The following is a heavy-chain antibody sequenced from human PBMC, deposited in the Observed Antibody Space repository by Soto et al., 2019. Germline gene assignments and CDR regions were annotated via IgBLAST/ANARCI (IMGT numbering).Heavy chain of an antibody. CDR1: GDSVSSNSAA. Sequence: SQTLSLTCAISGDSVSSNSAAWNWIRQSPSRGLEWLGRTYYRSKWYNDYAVSVKSRITINPDTSKNQFSLQLNSVTPEDTAVYYCARDHVITICSSTSCYVLPPWFDYWGQGTLVTVSS. J-gene: IGHJ4*02. CDR3: ARDHVITICSSTSCYVLPPWFDY. V-gene: IGHV6-1*01. CDR2: TYYRSKWYN. D-gene: IGHD2-2*01.